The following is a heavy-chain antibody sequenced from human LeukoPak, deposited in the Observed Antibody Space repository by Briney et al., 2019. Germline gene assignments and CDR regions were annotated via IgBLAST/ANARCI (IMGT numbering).Heavy chain of an antibody. D-gene: IGHD2-15*01. CDR1: GFTFSSYG. J-gene: IGHJ4*02. CDR3: AKDKGWRGYYFDY. V-gene: IGHV3-30*18. CDR2: ISYDGDKK. Sequence: PGRSLRLSCAASGFTFSSYGMHWVRQVPGKGPEWVAVISYDGDKKYYADSVKGRFTISRDNSKNTLYLQMNSLRAEDAAVYYCAKDKGWRGYYFDYWGQGTLVTVSS.